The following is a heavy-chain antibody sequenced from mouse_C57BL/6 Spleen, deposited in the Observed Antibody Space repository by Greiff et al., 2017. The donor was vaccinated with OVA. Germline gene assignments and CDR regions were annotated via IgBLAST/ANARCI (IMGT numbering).Heavy chain of an antibody. V-gene: IGHV5-16*01. CDR2: INYDGSST. D-gene: IGHD2-3*01. CDR1: GFTFSDYY. Sequence: EVQVVESEGGLVQPGSSMKLSCTASGFTFSDYYMAWVRQVPEKGLEWVANINYDGSSTYYLDSLKSRFLISRDNAKNILNLQMSSLKSEDTATYYGARVCGYYLYYFDYWGQGTTLTVSS. J-gene: IGHJ2*01. CDR3: ARVCGYYLYYFDY.